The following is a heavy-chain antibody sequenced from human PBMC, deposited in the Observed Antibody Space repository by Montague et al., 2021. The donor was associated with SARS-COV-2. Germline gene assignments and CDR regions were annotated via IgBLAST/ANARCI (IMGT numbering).Heavy chain of an antibody. V-gene: IGHV4-39*07. CDR2: ISYSGST. Sequence: SETLSLTSTVSGGSISSNLFYWGWIRELPGKGLEWIGSISYSGSTYYXPSLKSRVTISVDTSKNQFSLKLSSVTAADTAVYYCARVGRQQLVRLSGMDVWGQGTTVTVSS. CDR3: ARVGRQQLVRLSGMDV. D-gene: IGHD6-13*01. J-gene: IGHJ6*02. CDR1: GGSISSNLFY.